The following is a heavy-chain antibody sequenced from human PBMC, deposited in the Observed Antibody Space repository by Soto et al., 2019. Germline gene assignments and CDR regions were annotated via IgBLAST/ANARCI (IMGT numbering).Heavy chain of an antibody. V-gene: IGHV3-11*01. CDR2: ISSRSSTI. CDR3: ARGTNGAFFVH. J-gene: IGHJ4*01. D-gene: IGHD2-8*01. Sequence: QVQLVESGGGLVKPGGSLRLSCAASGFTFSDYYMSWIRQAPGKGLEWVSYISSRSSTIFYADSVKGRFTISRDNVKNSLSLQMISLRAEVPAVSYCARGTNGAFFVHWGHGILVTVSS. CDR1: GFTFSDYY.